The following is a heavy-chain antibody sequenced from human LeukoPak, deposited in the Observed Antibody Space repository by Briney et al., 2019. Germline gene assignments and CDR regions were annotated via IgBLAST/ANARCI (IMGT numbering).Heavy chain of an antibody. D-gene: IGHD3-22*01. J-gene: IGHJ4*02. CDR3: AISYYYDSSGYSGHIDY. CDR2: IYSGGST. V-gene: IGHV3-53*04. Sequence: HPGGSLRLSCAASGFTVSSNYMSWVRQAPGKGLEWVSVIYSGGSTYYADSVKGRFTISRHNSKNTLYLQMNSLRAEDTAVYYCAISYYYDSSGYSGHIDYWGQGTLVTVSS. CDR1: GFTVSSNY.